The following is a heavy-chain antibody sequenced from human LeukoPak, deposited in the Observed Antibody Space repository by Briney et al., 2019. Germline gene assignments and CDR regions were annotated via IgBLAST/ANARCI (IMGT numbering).Heavy chain of an antibody. V-gene: IGHV3-23*01. D-gene: IGHD7-27*01. CDR2: ISVSGATT. CDR3: ARDYHLQTGNYFDS. Sequence: GGSLRLSCAASEFTFTNYALTWVRQAPGKGLEWVSTISVSGATTYYADSVKGRFTISRDNSKNTLYLQMNSLRAEDTAVYYCARDYHLQTGNYFDSWGQGTLVTVSS. J-gene: IGHJ4*02. CDR1: EFTFTNYA.